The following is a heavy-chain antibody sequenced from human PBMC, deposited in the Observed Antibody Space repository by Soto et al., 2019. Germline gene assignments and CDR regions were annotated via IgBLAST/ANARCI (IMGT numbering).Heavy chain of an antibody. CDR3: ARDESAGSIIRY. CDR1: GSTFSSYG. J-gene: IGHJ4*02. Sequence: EVPVVESGGGLVKPGGSLRLSCTASGSTFSSYGMNWVRQAPGKGLEWVSSITNSGNYIYYADSVQGRFTISRDNARNSLYLQMNSLRAEDTAVYFCARDESAGSIIRYWGQGSLVTVSS. V-gene: IGHV3-21*01. D-gene: IGHD2-2*01. CDR2: ITNSGNYI.